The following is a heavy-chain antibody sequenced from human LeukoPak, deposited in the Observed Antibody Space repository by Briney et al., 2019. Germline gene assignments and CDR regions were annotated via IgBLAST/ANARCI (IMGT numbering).Heavy chain of an antibody. D-gene: IGHD3-3*01. Sequence: GGSLRLSCAASGFTFSNYAMSWVRQAPGKGLEWVSAISGSGGSTYYADSVKGRFTISRDNSKNTLYLQMNSLRAEDTAVYYCAKDQDFWSGYSYFDYWGQGTLVTVSS. J-gene: IGHJ4*02. CDR3: AKDQDFWSGYSYFDY. CDR1: GFTFSNYA. CDR2: ISGSGGST. V-gene: IGHV3-23*01.